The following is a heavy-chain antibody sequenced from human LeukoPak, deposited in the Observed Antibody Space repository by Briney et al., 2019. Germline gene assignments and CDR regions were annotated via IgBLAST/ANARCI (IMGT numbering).Heavy chain of an antibody. D-gene: IGHD6-19*01. J-gene: IGHJ4*02. CDR2: ISAYNGNT. V-gene: IGHV1-18*01. Sequence: ASVKVSCKASGGTFSSYAISWVRQAPGQGLEWMGWISAYNGNTNYAQKLQGRVTMTTDTSTSTAYMELRSLRSDDTAVYYCAREKTADSSGWDFDYWGQGTLVTVSS. CDR3: AREKTADSSGWDFDY. CDR1: GGTFSSYA.